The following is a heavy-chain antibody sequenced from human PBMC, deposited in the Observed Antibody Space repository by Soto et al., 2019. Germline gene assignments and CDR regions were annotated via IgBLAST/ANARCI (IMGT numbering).Heavy chain of an antibody. J-gene: IGHJ5*02. V-gene: IGHV3-64D*06. Sequence: GSLRLSCSASGFTFSSYAMHLVRQAPGKGLEYVSAISSNGGSTYYADSVKGRFTITRENSKNTLYLQMGSLRAEDTAVYYCVKGSCLSYIPQLRFDPWGQGTLVTVSS. CDR1: GFTFSSYA. CDR2: ISSNGGST. D-gene: IGHD2-2*01. CDR3: VKGSCLSYIPQLRFDP.